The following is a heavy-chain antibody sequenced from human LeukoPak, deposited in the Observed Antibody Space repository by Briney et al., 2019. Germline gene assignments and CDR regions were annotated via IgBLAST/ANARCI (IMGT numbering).Heavy chain of an antibody. J-gene: IGHJ4*02. V-gene: IGHV3-30*18. CDR1: GFTFSSYG. CDR2: ISYDGSNK. CDR3: AKGLNGGNVD. Sequence: GGSLRLSCAASGFTFSSYGMHWVRQAPGKGLEWVAVISYDGSNKYYADSVKGRFTISGDNSKNTLYLQMNSLRAEDTAVYYCAKGLNGGNVDWGQGTLVTVSS. D-gene: IGHD4-23*01.